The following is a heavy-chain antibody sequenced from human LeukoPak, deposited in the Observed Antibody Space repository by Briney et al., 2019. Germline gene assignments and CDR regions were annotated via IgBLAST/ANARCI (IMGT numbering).Heavy chain of an antibody. Sequence: GESLKISCKGSGYIFITHWIGWVRQMPGKGLEWMGIIYPGNSETKYSPSFQGQVAFSVDKSISTAYLQWRSLKASDTAMYYCARWYCSSNSCYTGFDSWDQGTLVTVSS. V-gene: IGHV5-51*01. J-gene: IGHJ4*02. CDR1: GYIFITHW. CDR3: ARWYCSSNSCYTGFDS. CDR2: IYPGNSET. D-gene: IGHD2-2*02.